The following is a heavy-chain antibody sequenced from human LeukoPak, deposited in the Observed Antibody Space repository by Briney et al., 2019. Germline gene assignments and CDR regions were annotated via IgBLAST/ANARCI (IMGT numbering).Heavy chain of an antibody. CDR1: GGSISSYY. V-gene: IGHV4-59*08. Sequence: SETLSLTCTVSGGSISSYYWSWIRQPPGKGLEWIGYIYYSGSTNYNPSLKSRVTISVDTSKNQFSLKLSSVTAADTAVYYCARHSGSYSSSWYGGPWFDPWGQGTLVTVSS. CDR2: IYYSGST. D-gene: IGHD6-13*01. J-gene: IGHJ5*02. CDR3: ARHSGSYSSSWYGGPWFDP.